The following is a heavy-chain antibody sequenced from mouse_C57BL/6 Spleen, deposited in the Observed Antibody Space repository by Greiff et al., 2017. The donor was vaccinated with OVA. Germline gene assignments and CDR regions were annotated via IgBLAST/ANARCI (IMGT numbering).Heavy chain of an antibody. CDR2: ISSGSSTI. D-gene: IGHD3-3*01. Sequence: EVKLQESGGGLVKPGGSLKLSCAASGFTFSDYGMHWVRQAPEKGLEWVAYISSGSSTIYYADTVKGRFTISRDNAKNTLFLQMTSLRSEDTAMYYCARWLEYCYFDVWGTGTTVTVSS. J-gene: IGHJ1*03. CDR1: GFTFSDYG. V-gene: IGHV5-17*01. CDR3: ARWLEYCYFDV.